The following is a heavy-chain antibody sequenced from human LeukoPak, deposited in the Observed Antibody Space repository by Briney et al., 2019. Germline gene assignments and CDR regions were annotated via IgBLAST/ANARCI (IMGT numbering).Heavy chain of an antibody. Sequence: GGSLRLSCAASGFTFSSYAMHWVRQAPGKGLEYVSAISSNGGSTYYANSVKGRFTISRDNSKNTLYLQMGSLRAEDMAVYYCARDAGSYYYDSSGYYPDYWGQGTLVTVSS. J-gene: IGHJ4*02. CDR2: ISSNGGST. V-gene: IGHV3-64*01. CDR3: ARDAGSYYYDSSGYYPDY. D-gene: IGHD3-22*01. CDR1: GFTFSSYA.